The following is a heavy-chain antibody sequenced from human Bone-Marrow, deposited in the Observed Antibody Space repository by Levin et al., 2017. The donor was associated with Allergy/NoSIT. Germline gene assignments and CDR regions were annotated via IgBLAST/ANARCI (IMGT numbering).Heavy chain of an antibody. Sequence: SETLSLTCAISGDSVSSNSAAWNWIRQSPSRGLEWLGRIYFRSEWDQDYAVSVKGRISISQETSKNQFSLQLNSVTPEDTAVYYCARDLGGVHQWYVIGAFDVWGQGTMVTVSS. V-gene: IGHV6-1*01. CDR3: ARDLGGVHQWYVIGAFDV. CDR2: IYFRSEWDQ. CDR1: GDSVSSNSAA. D-gene: IGHD1-26*01. J-gene: IGHJ3*01.